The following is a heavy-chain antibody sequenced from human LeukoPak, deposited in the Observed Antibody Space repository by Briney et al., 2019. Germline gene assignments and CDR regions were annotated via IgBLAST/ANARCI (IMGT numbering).Heavy chain of an antibody. CDR2: ISSSSSYI. CDR3: AREERITMVRGHFDY. D-gene: IGHD3-10*01. CDR1: GFTFRSYS. J-gene: IGHJ4*02. V-gene: IGHV3-21*01. Sequence: PGGSLRLSCAASGFTFRSYSMNWVRQAPGKGLEWVSSISSSSSYIYYADSVKGRFTISRDNAKNSLYLQMNSLRAEDTAVYYCAREERITMVRGHFDYWGQGSLVTVSA.